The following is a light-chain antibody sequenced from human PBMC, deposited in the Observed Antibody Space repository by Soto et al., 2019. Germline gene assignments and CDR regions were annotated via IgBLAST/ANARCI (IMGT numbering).Light chain of an antibody. CDR3: CSYAGSLWAV. CDR1: SSDIGGYNY. V-gene: IGLV2-11*01. CDR2: DVI. J-gene: IGLJ1*01. Sequence: QSALAQPRLVSGSPGQSVTISCTGTSSDIGGYNYVSWYQQHPGKAPKLMIYDVIKRPSGVPDRFSGSKSGNTASLTIYGLQAEDEADYYCCSYAGSLWAVFGTGTKVTVL.